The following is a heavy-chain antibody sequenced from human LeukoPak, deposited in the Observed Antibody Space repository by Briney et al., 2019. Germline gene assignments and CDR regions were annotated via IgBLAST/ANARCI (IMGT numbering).Heavy chain of an antibody. CDR2: INPNGGGT. Sequence: GASVKVSCKASGYTFTDYYIHWVRQAPGQGLEWMGWINPNGGGTNYAQKFQGRVTMTRDTSTSTVYMDLSSLRSEDTAVYYCARENGAYCGGDCFPDYFDYWGQGTLVTVSS. J-gene: IGHJ4*02. CDR3: ARENGAYCGGDCFPDYFDY. D-gene: IGHD2-21*02. V-gene: IGHV1-2*02. CDR1: GYTFTDYY.